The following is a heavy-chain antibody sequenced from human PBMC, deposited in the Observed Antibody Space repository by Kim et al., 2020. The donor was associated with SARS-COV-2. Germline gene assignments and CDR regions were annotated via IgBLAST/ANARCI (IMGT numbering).Heavy chain of an antibody. Sequence: GGSLRLSCVASGFFFSSHGMVWVRQAPGKGLEWVALISSDGSNTFHSDSVRGRLTISRDNSKNTLYLQMNSLRLEDTAVYYCAKVRGGYCSASSCYAAGYWGPGTLVTVSS. J-gene: IGHJ4*02. CDR2: ISSDGSNT. V-gene: IGHV3-30*18. CDR3: AKVRGGYCSASSCYAAGY. D-gene: IGHD2-15*01. CDR1: GFFFSSHG.